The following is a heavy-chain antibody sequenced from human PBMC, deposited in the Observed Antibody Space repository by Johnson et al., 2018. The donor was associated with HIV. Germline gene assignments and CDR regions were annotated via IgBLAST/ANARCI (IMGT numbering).Heavy chain of an antibody. V-gene: IGHV3-23*04. CDR3: AREGGAFYDSSGSLAFDI. CDR1: GFTFSSYA. Sequence: VQLVESGGGSVQPGGSLRLSCAASGFTFSSYAMSWVRQAPGKGLEWVSAISGSGGSTYYADSVKGRFTIFKDNSKSTLYVQMNRLTVDDTAVYYCAREGGAFYDSSGSLAFDIWGQGTMVTVSS. CDR2: ISGSGGST. J-gene: IGHJ3*02. D-gene: IGHD3-22*01.